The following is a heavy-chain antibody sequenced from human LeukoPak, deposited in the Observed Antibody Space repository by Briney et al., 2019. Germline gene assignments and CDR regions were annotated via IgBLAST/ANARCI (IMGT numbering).Heavy chain of an antibody. CDR2: INPNNGAT. V-gene: IGHV1-2*02. D-gene: IGHD3-16*01. J-gene: IGHJ6*03. CDR3: ARGGVTFGGAYYMDV. Sequence: ASVKVSCKTSGYTFTHYVISWVRQAPGQGLEWMGWINPNNGATNYPQKFQGRVTMTRDTSISTAYMELSRLRADDTAWYYCARGGVTFGGAYYMDVWGKGTTVTVSS. CDR1: GYTFTHYV.